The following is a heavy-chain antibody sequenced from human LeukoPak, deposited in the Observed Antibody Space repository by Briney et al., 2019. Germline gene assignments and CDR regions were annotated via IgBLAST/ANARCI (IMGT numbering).Heavy chain of an antibody. V-gene: IGHV4-30-4*08. Sequence: PSETLSLTCTVSGGSISSGDYYWSWIRQPPGKGLEWIGYIYCSGSTYYNPSLKSRVTISVDTSKNQFSLKLSSVTAADTAVYYCAREIFGVARKDAFDIWGQGTMVTVSS. J-gene: IGHJ3*02. D-gene: IGHD3-3*01. CDR3: AREIFGVARKDAFDI. CDR1: GGSISSGDYY. CDR2: IYCSGST.